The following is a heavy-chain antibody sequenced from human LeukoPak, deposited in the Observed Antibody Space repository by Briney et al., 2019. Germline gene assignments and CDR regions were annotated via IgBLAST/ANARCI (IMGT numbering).Heavy chain of an antibody. J-gene: IGHJ4*02. D-gene: IGHD5-18*01. CDR2: IYYSGST. CDR1: GGSFSGYS. V-gene: IGHV4-31*11. CDR3: ARDQNSYGYWIL. Sequence: SETLSLTCAVYGGSFSGYSWSWIRQHPGKGLEWIGYIYYSGSTYYNPSLKSRVTISVDTSKNQFSLKLSSVTAADTAVYYCARDQNSYGYWILWGQGTLVTVSS.